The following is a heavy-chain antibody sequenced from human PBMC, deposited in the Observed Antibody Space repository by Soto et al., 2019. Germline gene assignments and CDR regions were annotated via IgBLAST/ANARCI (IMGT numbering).Heavy chain of an antibody. V-gene: IGHV4-59*01. CDR2: IYYSGST. CDR1: GGSISSYY. D-gene: IGHD3-10*01. CDR3: ARGRGSGSSFYYYGMDV. J-gene: IGHJ6*02. Sequence: TSETLSLTCTVSGGSISSYYWSWVRQPPGKGLEWIGYIYYSGSTNYNPSLKSRVTISVDTSKNQFSLKLSSVTAADTAVYYCARGRGSGSSFYYYGMDVWGQGTTVTV.